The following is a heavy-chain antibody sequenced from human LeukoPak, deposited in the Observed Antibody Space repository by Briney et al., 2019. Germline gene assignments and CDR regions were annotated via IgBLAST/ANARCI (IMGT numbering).Heavy chain of an antibody. CDR2: IYTDGST. V-gene: IGHV3-53*04. CDR3: ARDRGANWFDP. Sequence: GGSLRLSCAASGFTVSSNYMSWVRQAPGKGLEWLSVIYTDGSTYYADSVKGRFTISRHNSKNTLDLQMNSPRDEDTAVYYCARDRGANWFDPWGQGTLVTVSS. D-gene: IGHD1-26*01. J-gene: IGHJ5*02. CDR1: GFTVSSNY.